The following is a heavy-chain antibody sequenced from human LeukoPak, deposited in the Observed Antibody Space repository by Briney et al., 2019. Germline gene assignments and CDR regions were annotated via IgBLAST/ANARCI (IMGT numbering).Heavy chain of an antibody. Sequence: PGGSLRLSCAASGFTFSSYGMSWVRQAPGKGLECVSAISGSGGSTYYADSVKGRFTISRDNSKNRLFLQMNSLRAGDTAVYYCAKGSIAARPFRHYYYYGMDVWGQGTTVTVSS. D-gene: IGHD6-6*01. CDR2: ISGSGGST. V-gene: IGHV3-23*01. J-gene: IGHJ6*02. CDR3: AKGSIAARPFRHYYYYGMDV. CDR1: GFTFSSYG.